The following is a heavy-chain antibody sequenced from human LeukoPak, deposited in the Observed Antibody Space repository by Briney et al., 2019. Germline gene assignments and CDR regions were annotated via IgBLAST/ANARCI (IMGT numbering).Heavy chain of an antibody. CDR2: ISGSGGST. CDR3: AKDRSYYDSSGYPANFDS. D-gene: IGHD3-22*01. CDR1: GFTFSSYA. Sequence: GGSLRLSCAAPGFTFSSYAMSWVRQAPGKGLEWVSAISGSGGSTYYADSVKGRFTISRDNSKNTLYLQMNSLRAEDTAVYYCAKDRSYYDSSGYPANFDSWGQGTLVTVSS. J-gene: IGHJ4*02. V-gene: IGHV3-23*01.